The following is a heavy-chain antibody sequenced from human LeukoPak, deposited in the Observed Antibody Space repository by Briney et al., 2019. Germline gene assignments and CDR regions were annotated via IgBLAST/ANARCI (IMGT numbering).Heavy chain of an antibody. CDR2: LSDSGGST. J-gene: IGHJ4*02. CDR1: GFTFGHCC. D-gene: IGHD3-3*01. Sequence: PGGSLRLSCLASGFTFGHCCMTWVRRAPGKGLEWVAALSDSGGSTYYADSVKGRFTISRDNSKNTLYLQMNSLRAEDTAVYYCAKRSGGPSPFDYWGQGTLVTVSS. CDR3: AKRSGGPSPFDY. V-gene: IGHV3-23*01.